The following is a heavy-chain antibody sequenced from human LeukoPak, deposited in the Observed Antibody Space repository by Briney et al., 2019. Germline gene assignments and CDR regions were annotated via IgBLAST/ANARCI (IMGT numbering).Heavy chain of an antibody. V-gene: IGHV1-2*06. CDR3: ARLGATNWNDVNY. J-gene: IGHJ4*02. CDR1: GYTFTGYY. CDR2: INPNSGGT. Sequence: ASVKVSCKAPGYTFTGYYMHWVRQAPGQGLEWMGRINPNSGGTNYAQKFQGRVTMTRDTSISTAYMELSRLRSDDTAVYYCARLGATNWNDVNYWGQGTLVTVSS. D-gene: IGHD1-20*01.